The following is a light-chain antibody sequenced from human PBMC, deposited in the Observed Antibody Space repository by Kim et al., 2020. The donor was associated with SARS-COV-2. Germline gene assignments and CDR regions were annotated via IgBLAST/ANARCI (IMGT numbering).Light chain of an antibody. CDR3: GTWDSSRGAVV. CDR2: DNN. CDR1: SSNIGNNY. V-gene: IGLV1-51*01. J-gene: IGLJ3*02. Sequence: QSVLTQPPSVSAAPGQKVIISCSGSSSNIGNNYVSWYQQLPGTAPKLLIYDNNKRPSGIPDRFSGSKSGTSATLGITGLQTGDEADYYCGTWDSSRGAVVFGGGTQLTVL.